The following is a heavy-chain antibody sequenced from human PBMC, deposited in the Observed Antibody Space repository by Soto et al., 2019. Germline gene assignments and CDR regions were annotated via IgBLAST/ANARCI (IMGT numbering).Heavy chain of an antibody. Sequence: PGESLKISCQASGYSFTAYWVGWVRQMPGKGPEWMGVVYPADSETRYSPSFQGQVTISADKSINTVYLQWSSLKASDTATYYCARHILTGYYNHYYPMNVWGQGTTVTVSS. CDR2: VYPADSET. D-gene: IGHD3-9*01. CDR3: ARHILTGYYNHYYPMNV. J-gene: IGHJ6*02. CDR1: GYSFTAYW. V-gene: IGHV5-51*01.